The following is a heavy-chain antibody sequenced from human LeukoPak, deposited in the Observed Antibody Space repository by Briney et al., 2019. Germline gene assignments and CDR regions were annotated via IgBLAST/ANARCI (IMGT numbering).Heavy chain of an antibody. V-gene: IGHV4-59*01. CDR1: GGSISSYY. Sequence: SETLSLTCTVSGGSISSYYWSWIRQPPGKGLEWIGYIYYSGSTNYNPSLKSRVTISVDTSKNQFSLKLSSVTAADTAVYYCARETYDSSGYHTPGFGYWGQGTLVTVSA. D-gene: IGHD3-22*01. CDR2: IYYSGST. J-gene: IGHJ4*02. CDR3: ARETYDSSGYHTPGFGY.